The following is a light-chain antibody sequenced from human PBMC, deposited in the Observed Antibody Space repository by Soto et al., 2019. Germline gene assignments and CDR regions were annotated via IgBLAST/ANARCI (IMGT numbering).Light chain of an antibody. J-gene: IGKJ4*01. CDR2: DAS. CDR1: QSVSSS. V-gene: IGKV3-11*01. CDR3: QQRSNWPLT. Sequence: EIVLTQSPATLSLSPGERATLSCRASQSVSSSLAWYQQKPGQAPRLLIYDASSRATDIPARFSCSGSGTDFTLTISSLEPEDFAVYYCQQRSNWPLTFGGGTKVEIK.